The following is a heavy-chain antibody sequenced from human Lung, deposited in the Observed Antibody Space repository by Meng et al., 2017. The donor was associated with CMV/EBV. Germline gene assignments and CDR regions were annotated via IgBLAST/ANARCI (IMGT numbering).Heavy chain of an antibody. J-gene: IGHJ3*01. Sequence: GGSLRLXCAVSGFTVSSNYMSWVRQALGKGLEWVSVIYTGGITYYADSVKGRFTISRDNSKNTLYLQMNSLRADDTAVYYCAAEGENSGDDARDAFDLWGQGTXVTVSS. CDR2: IYTGGIT. V-gene: IGHV3-66*02. CDR1: GFTVSSNY. CDR3: AAEGENSGDDARDAFDL. D-gene: IGHD6-25*01.